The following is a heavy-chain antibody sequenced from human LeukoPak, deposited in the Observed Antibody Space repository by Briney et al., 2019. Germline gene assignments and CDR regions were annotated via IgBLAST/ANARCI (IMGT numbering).Heavy chain of an antibody. J-gene: IGHJ3*02. Sequence: SETLSLTCTVSGGSTSSGGYYWSWIRQPPGKGPEWIGYIYHDGSTYYNPSLKSRVTISVDRSKNQFSLKLSSVTAADTAVYYCASVKLAYCGGDSRCEAFDIWGQGTMVTVSS. CDR1: GGSTSSGGYY. D-gene: IGHD2-21*02. CDR3: ASVKLAYCGGDSRCEAFDI. V-gene: IGHV4-30-2*01. CDR2: IYHDGST.